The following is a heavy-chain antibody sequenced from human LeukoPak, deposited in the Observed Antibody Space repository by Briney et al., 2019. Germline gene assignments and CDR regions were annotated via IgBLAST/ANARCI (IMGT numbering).Heavy chain of an antibody. CDR1: GFTFSRHW. Sequence: GGSLRLSCAASGFTFSRHWMGWVRQAPGKGLEWVANIKQDGSEKHYVDSVKGRFTISRDNAKNSLYLQMNSLRAEDTAVYYCARLYRSGGSCYSCAFDIWGQGTMVTVSS. D-gene: IGHD2-15*01. V-gene: IGHV3-7*01. J-gene: IGHJ3*02. CDR3: ARLYRSGGSCYSCAFDI. CDR2: IKQDGSEK.